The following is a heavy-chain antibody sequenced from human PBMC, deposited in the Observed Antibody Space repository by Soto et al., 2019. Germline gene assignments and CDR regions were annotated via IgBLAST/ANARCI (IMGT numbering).Heavy chain of an antibody. CDR3: ATLTSSVLPALITDYFDY. CDR2: IYPGDSDT. V-gene: IGHV5-51*01. J-gene: IGHJ4*02. D-gene: IGHD2-2*01. CDR1: GYSFPSYW. Sequence: EVQLVQSGAEVKKPGESLKISCQGSGYSFPSYWIGWVRQKPGKGLEWMGIIYPGDSDTRYSPSFEGQVTISADKSITTAYLQWRSLRASDTAMYYCATLTSSVLPALITDYFDYWGQGTLVTVSS.